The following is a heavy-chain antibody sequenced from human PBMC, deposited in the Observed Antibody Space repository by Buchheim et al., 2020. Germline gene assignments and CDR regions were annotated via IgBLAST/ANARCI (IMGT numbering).Heavy chain of an antibody. CDR3: AILWFGELLPYYYYGMDV. CDR2: ISSSGSNI. D-gene: IGHD3-10*01. CDR1: GFTFSSYE. Sequence: EVQLVESGGGLVQPGGSLRLSCAASGFTFSSYEMNWVRQAPGKGLEWVSYISSSGSNIYYADSVKGRFTISRDNAKNSLYLQMDSLRAEDTAVYYCAILWFGELLPYYYYGMDVWGQGTT. V-gene: IGHV3-48*03. J-gene: IGHJ6*02.